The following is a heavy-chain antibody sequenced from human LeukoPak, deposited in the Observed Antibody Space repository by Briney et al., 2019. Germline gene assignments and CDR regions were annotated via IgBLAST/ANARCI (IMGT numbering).Heavy chain of an antibody. CDR1: GFALSMYT. J-gene: IGHJ6*02. V-gene: IGHV3-30*14. Sequence: GGSLRLSCVASGFALSMYTLHWVRQAPGKGLEWVAFIRHDGSNEFYADSVKGRFTISRDNSKNTLYLQMNSLRAEDTAVYYCARDFKLGSGYYGMDVWGQGTTVTVSS. CDR3: ARDFKLGSGYYGMDV. D-gene: IGHD7-27*01. CDR2: IRHDGSNE.